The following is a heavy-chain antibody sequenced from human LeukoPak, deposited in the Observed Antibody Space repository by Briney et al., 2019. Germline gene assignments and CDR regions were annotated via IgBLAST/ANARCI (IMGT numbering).Heavy chain of an antibody. J-gene: IGHJ3*02. Sequence: GASVKVSCKTSGYTFSSYGITWVRQAPGQGLEWMGWVSAYNGDTKYAEKLQDRVTMSTDTSTTTAYMELRSLRSDDTAVYFCARDLVTVTKGFDIWGQGTMVTVSS. D-gene: IGHD4-17*01. V-gene: IGHV1-18*01. CDR1: GYTFSSYG. CDR2: VSAYNGDT. CDR3: ARDLVTVTKGFDI.